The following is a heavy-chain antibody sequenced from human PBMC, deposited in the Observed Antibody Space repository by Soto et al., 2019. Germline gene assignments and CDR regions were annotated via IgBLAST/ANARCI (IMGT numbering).Heavy chain of an antibody. CDR3: ARDTDRDPGIAAAGLIDY. Sequence: GGSLRLSCAASGFTFSSYAMHWVRQAPGKGLEWVAVISYDGSNKYYADSVKGRFTISRDNSKNTLYLQMNSLRAEDTAVYYCARDTDRDPGIAAAGLIDYWGQGTLVTVS. J-gene: IGHJ4*02. D-gene: IGHD6-13*01. V-gene: IGHV3-30-3*01. CDR1: GFTFSSYA. CDR2: ISYDGSNK.